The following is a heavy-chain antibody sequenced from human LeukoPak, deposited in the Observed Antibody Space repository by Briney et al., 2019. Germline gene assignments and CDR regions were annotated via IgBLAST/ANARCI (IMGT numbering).Heavy chain of an antibody. D-gene: IGHD3-10*01. CDR2: IYHSGST. V-gene: IGHV4-38-2*02. Sequence: SETLSLTCTVSGYSISSGYYWGRIRQPPGKGLEWIGSIYHSGSTYYNPSLKSRVTISVDTSKNQFSLKLSSVTAADTAVYYCARAFHYGSGSYYFDYWGQGTLVTVSS. J-gene: IGHJ4*02. CDR1: GYSISSGYY. CDR3: ARAFHYGSGSYYFDY.